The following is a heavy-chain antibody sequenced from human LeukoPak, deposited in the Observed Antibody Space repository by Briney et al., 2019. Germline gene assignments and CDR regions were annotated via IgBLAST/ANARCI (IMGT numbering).Heavy chain of an antibody. Sequence: GGSLRLSCAASGFTFSSYGMHWVRQAPGKGLEWVAVIWYDGSNKYYADSVKGRFTISRDNSKNTLYLQMNSLRVEDTAVYYCARYCTTTSCYGRDYYYGMDVWGQGTTVTVSS. CDR1: GFTFSSYG. CDR2: IWYDGSNK. V-gene: IGHV3-33*01. CDR3: ARYCTTTSCYGRDYYYGMDV. D-gene: IGHD2-2*01. J-gene: IGHJ6*02.